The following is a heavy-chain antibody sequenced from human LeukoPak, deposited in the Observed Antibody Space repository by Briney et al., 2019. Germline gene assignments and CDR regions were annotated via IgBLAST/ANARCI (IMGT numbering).Heavy chain of an antibody. CDR2: IYTTGST. V-gene: IGHV4-4*07. J-gene: IGHJ4*02. D-gene: IGHD6-19*01. Sequence: PSETLSLTCTVSGGSISTYYWSWIRQPAGKGLEWIGRIYTTGSTNYNPSLKSRVTMSVDTSKNQFSLRLSSVTAADTAVYYCARGQWLGKFDYWGQGTLVTVSS. CDR1: GGSISTYY. CDR3: ARGQWLGKFDY.